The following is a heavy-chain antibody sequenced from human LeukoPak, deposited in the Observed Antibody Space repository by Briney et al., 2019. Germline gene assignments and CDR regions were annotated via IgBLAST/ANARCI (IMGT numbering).Heavy chain of an antibody. D-gene: IGHD2-15*01. J-gene: IGHJ4*02. CDR2: ISYDGSNK. CDR1: GFTFSSYA. Sequence: PGGSLRLSCAASGFTFSSYAMHWVRQAPGKGLEWVAVISYDGSNKYYADSVKGRFTISRDNSNNTLYLQMNSLRAEDTAVYYCARAPEYCSGGSCPSHYFDYWGQGTLVTVSS. CDR3: ARAPEYCSGGSCPSHYFDY. V-gene: IGHV3-30*01.